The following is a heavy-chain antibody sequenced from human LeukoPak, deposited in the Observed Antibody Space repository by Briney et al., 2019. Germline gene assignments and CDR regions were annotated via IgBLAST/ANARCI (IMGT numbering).Heavy chain of an antibody. CDR3: AKDWGYGSGTYYPH. D-gene: IGHD3-10*01. Sequence: GSLRLSCAASGFTFSSNSMNWVRQAPGRGLAWVSVITNNGATTYYADSVKGRFTISRDNSKNMLYLQMNSLRAEDTAVYYCAKDWGYGSGTYYPHWGQGTLVTVSS. CDR2: ITNNGATT. CDR1: GFTFSSNS. V-gene: IGHV3-23*01. J-gene: IGHJ4*02.